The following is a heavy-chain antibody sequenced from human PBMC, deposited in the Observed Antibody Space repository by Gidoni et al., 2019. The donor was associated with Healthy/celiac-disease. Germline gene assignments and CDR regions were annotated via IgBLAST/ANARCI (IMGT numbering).Heavy chain of an antibody. CDR2: ISSSGRTS. J-gene: IGHJ4*02. V-gene: IGHV3-48*03. CDR1: GCTFSSYE. CDR3: ASDVFDYVDNDGYFDS. Sequence: EVKMVESGGGLVPPGGSLSISCAASGCTFSSYEMNWVRQAPGKGLEWVSYISSSGRTSHSADSVKGRVTISRDNAKNSLYLQLISLIAEHTAVYYCASDVFDYVDNDGYFDSWFQGTLFTVSS. D-gene: IGHD4-17*01.